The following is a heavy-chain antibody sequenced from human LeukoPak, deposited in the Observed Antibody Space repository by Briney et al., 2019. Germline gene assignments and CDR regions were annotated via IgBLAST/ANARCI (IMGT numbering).Heavy chain of an antibody. CDR2: IIPILDVV. J-gene: IGHJ4*02. D-gene: IGHD6-6*01. Sequence: SVKVSCKASGGTFISYSITWVRQAPGQGLEWMGRIIPILDVVNYAQNFQGRVTITADKTTSTAYMELRSLTSEDTAVYYCAKDGEVYSSSSPYPVYWGQGTLVTVSS. CDR3: AKDGEVYSSSSPYPVY. CDR1: GGTFISYS. V-gene: IGHV1-69*04.